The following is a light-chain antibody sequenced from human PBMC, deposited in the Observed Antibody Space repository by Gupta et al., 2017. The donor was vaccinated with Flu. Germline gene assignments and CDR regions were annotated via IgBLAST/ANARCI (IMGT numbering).Light chain of an antibody. CDR3: QQRSNWPPNT. CDR1: QSVSSY. V-gene: IGKV3-11*01. Sequence: EIVLTQSPATLSLSPGERATLSCRASQSVSSYLAWYQQKPGQAPRLLIYDASNRATGIPARFSGSGSGKDFTLTISRLEHEDFAVYYCQQRSNWPPNTFGQGTKLEIK. CDR2: DAS. J-gene: IGKJ2*01.